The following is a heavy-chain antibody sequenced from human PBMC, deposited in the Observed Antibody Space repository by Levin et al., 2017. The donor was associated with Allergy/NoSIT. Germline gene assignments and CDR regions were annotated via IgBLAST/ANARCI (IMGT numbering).Heavy chain of an antibody. J-gene: IGHJ6*02. CDR3: ARVPDGSGSYWGYYYYYGMDV. Sequence: SVKVSCKASGGTFSSYAISWVRQAPGQGLEWMGGIIPIFGTANYAQKFQGRVTITADESTSTAYMELSSLRSEDTAVYYCARVPDGSGSYWGYYYYYGMDVWGQGTTVTVSS. CDR2: IIPIFGTA. CDR1: GGTFSSYA. D-gene: IGHD3-10*01. V-gene: IGHV1-69*13.